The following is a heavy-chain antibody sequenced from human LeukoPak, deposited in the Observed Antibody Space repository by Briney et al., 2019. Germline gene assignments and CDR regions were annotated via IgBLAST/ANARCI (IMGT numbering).Heavy chain of an antibody. CDR3: ARGVGTTATALVYY. CDR2: IYYSGST. V-gene: IGHV4-61*01. D-gene: IGHD4-11*01. CDR1: GGSVSSGSYY. Sequence: PSETLSLTCTVSGGSVSSGSYYWSWIRRPPGKGLEWIGYIYYSGSTNYNPSLKSRVTISVDTSKNQFSLKLSSVTAADTAVYYCARGVGTTATALVYYWGQGTLVTVSS. J-gene: IGHJ4*02.